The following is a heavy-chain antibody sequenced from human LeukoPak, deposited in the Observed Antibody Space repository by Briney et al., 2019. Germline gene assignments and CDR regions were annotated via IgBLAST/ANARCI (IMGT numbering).Heavy chain of an antibody. CDR2: ISGSGDNR. V-gene: IGHV3-23*01. CDR3: AKNPLVSGTIYFDP. J-gene: IGHJ4*02. D-gene: IGHD6-19*01. Sequence: GGSLRLFCAASGFTFSSHAMSWVRQAPGKGLEWVSSISGSGDNRNYADSVKGRFTISRDNSKSTLYLEMNSLRAEDTAIYYRAKNPLVSGTIYFDPWGQGTLLTVSS. CDR1: GFTFSSHA.